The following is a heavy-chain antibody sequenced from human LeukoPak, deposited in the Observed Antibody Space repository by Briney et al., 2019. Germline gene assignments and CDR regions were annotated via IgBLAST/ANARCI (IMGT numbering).Heavy chain of an antibody. D-gene: IGHD2-15*01. J-gene: IGHJ4*02. V-gene: IGHV4-59*08. CDR1: GDSVSGVY. CDR2: VYYSGDT. Sequence: SETLSLTCTVSGDSVSGVYWSWIRQPPGKGLEWIGYVYYSGDTNYNPSLKSRVTMSLDTSKNQVSLRLSSATAADTAVYYCARHPFATPFDYWGRGTLLTVSS. CDR3: ARHPFATPFDY.